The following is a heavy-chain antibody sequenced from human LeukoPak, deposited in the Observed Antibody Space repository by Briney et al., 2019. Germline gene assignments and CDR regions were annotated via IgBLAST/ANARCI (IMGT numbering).Heavy chain of an antibody. CDR2: IYPGDSDT. CDR3: ARRGGGVSSSRYYYLDV. Sequence: GESLKISCKGSGYSFTSYWIGWVRQMPGKGLEWMGIIYPGDSDTRYSPSFQGQVTISADKSISTAYLQWTSLKASDTAIYYCARRGGGVSSSRYYYLDVWGKGTTVTISS. V-gene: IGHV5-51*01. CDR1: GYSFTSYW. J-gene: IGHJ6*03. D-gene: IGHD6-13*01.